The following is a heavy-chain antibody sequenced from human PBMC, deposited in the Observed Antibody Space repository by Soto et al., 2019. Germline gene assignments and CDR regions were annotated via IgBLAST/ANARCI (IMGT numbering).Heavy chain of an antibody. CDR1: GGTFSSYA. CDR3: EAFEGYDSSGYYFVTFSY. Sequence: ASVKVSCKASGGTFSSYAISWVRQAPGQGLEWMGGIIPIFGTANYAQKYQGRVTITADESTSTAYMELSSLRSEDTAVYYCEAFEGYDSSGYYFVTFSYWGQGTLVTVSS. CDR2: IIPIFGTA. J-gene: IGHJ4*02. V-gene: IGHV1-69*13. D-gene: IGHD3-22*01.